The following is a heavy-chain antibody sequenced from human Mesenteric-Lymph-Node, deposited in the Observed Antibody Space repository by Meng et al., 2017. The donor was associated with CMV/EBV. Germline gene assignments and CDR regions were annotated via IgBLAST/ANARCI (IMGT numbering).Heavy chain of an antibody. D-gene: IGHD6-13*01. Sequence: ASVKVSCKASGYTFTSYAMHWVRQAPGQRLEWMGWSNAGNGNTKYSQEFQGRVTMTRETSISTAYMELSSLRSDDTAVYYCASGGHGSSWYSLDYWGQGTLVTVSS. J-gene: IGHJ4*02. V-gene: IGHV1-3*02. CDR3: ASGGHGSSWYSLDY. CDR1: GYTFTSYA. CDR2: SNAGNGNT.